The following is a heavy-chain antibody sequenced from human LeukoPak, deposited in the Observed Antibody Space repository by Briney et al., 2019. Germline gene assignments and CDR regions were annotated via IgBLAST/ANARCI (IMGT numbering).Heavy chain of an antibody. J-gene: IGHJ4*02. D-gene: IGHD3-22*01. Sequence: ASVKVSCKASGYTFTGYYMHWVRQAPGQGLEWMGWINPNSGGTNYAQKFQGRVTMTRDTSISTAYMELSRLRSDDTAVYYCARSSGYSSGYYYVLDYWGQGTLVTASS. CDR3: ARSSGYSSGYYYVLDY. V-gene: IGHV1-2*02. CDR2: INPNSGGT. CDR1: GYTFTGYY.